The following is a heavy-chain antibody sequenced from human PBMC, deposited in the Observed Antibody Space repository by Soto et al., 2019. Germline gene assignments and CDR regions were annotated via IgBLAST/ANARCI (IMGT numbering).Heavy chain of an antibody. CDR3: ARRGYYDILTGYYWEYYFDY. J-gene: IGHJ4*02. CDR2: IYYSGST. D-gene: IGHD3-9*01. V-gene: IGHV4-39*01. Sequence: SETMSLTCTVSGGSISSSSYYWGWIRKPPGKGLEWIGSIYYSGSTYSNPSLKSRVTISVDTSKNQFSLKLSSVTAADTAVYYCARRGYYDILTGYYWEYYFDYWGQGTLVTVSS. CDR1: GGSISSSSYY.